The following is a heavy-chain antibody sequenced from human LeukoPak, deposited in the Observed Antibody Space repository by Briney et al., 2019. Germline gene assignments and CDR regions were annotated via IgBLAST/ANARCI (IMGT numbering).Heavy chain of an antibody. V-gene: IGHV1-69*05. CDR1: GGTFSSYA. Sequence: SVKVSCKASGGTFSSYAISWVRQAPGQGLEWMGGIIPIFGTANYAQKFQGRVTITTDESTSTAYMGLSSLRSEDTAVYYCARDGPSGYDYSFDYWGQGTLVTVSS. CDR2: IIPIFGTA. J-gene: IGHJ4*02. D-gene: IGHD5-12*01. CDR3: ARDGPSGYDYSFDY.